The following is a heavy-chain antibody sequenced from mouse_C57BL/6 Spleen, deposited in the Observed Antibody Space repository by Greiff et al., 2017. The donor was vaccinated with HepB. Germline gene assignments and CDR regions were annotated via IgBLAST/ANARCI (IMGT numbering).Heavy chain of an antibody. D-gene: IGHD1-1*01. V-gene: IGHV14-1*01. Sequence: VQLQQSGAELVRPGASVKLSCTASGFNIKDYYMHWVKQRPEQGLEWIGRIDPEDGDTEYAPKFQGKATMTADTSSNTAYLQLSSLTSEDTAVYYWTKDWYYGSSYGAMDYWGQGTSVTVSS. CDR2: IDPEDGDT. CDR1: GFNIKDYY. J-gene: IGHJ4*01. CDR3: TKDWYYGSSYGAMDY.